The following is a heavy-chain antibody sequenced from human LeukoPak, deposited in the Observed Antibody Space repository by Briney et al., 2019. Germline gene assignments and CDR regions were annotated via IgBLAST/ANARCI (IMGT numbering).Heavy chain of an antibody. CDR2: KYYSGSA. Sequence: SQTLSLTCSVSGVSVSDGRYYWTWIRQHPGKGLEGIGYKYYSGSAKYTPSLKSRLTISVDTSKNQFSLQLSSVTAADTATYYCATPYCSSISCLDVFNMWGQGTRVTVSS. CDR1: GVSVSDGRYY. V-gene: IGHV4-31*03. CDR3: ATPYCSSISCLDVFNM. J-gene: IGHJ3*02. D-gene: IGHD2-2*01.